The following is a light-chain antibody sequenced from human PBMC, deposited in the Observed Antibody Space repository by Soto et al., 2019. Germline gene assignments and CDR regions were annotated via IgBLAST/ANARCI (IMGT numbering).Light chain of an antibody. CDR1: RSNIGKNF. CDR2: DNS. V-gene: IGLV1-51*01. J-gene: IGLJ2*01. CDR3: ATWDTDLGTGEVV. Sequence: QSVLTQPPSLSAAPGQKVTISCSGARSNIGKNFVSWYHQLPGTAPKLLIYDNSQRPSGVPDRFSGSKSGTSATLGITGLQSGDEADYYCATWDTDLGTGEVVFGGGTKLTVL.